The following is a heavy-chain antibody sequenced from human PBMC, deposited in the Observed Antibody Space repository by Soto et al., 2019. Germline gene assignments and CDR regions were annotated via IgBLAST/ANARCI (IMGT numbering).Heavy chain of an antibody. D-gene: IGHD5-18*01. CDR1: GYTFTSSF. Sequence: ASVKVSCKASGYTFTSSFMHWVRQAPGQGLEWMGIINPSGGSTSSAQKFQGRVTMTRDTSTSTVYMELSSLRSEDTAVYYCARAAPSYGSDSWGQGTLVTVSS. CDR3: ARAAPSYGSDS. CDR2: INPSGGST. V-gene: IGHV1-46*01. J-gene: IGHJ5*01.